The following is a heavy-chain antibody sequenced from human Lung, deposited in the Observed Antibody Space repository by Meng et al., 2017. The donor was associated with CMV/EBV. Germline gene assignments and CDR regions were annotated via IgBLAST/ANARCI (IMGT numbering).Heavy chain of an antibody. CDR1: GFTFSTAW. CDR2: IKSKTDGGTT. J-gene: IGHJ4*02. V-gene: IGHV3-15*01. CDR3: TTGRRFDD. Sequence: GGSLRLSCAASGFTFSTAWMSRVRQAPGKGLEWVGRIKSKTDGGTTDYAAPVKGRFTMSRDDLRNTLYLQMNSLKTDDTVVYYCTTGRRFDDWGRGTLVTVSS.